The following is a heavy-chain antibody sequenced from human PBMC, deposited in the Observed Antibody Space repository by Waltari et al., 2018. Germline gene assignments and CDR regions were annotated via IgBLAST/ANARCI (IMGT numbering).Heavy chain of an antibody. J-gene: IGHJ4*02. CDR1: GGTFSSYA. CDR2: ISPCLGIA. CDR3: ARGQNYGDYGRFDY. V-gene: IGHV1-69*10. Sequence: QVQLVQSGAEVKKPGSSVKVSCKASGGTFSSYAISWVRQAPGQGLEWMGGISPCLGIANYAQKFQGRVTITADKSTITAYMELSSLRSEDTAVYYCARGQNYGDYGRFDYWGQGTLVTVSS. D-gene: IGHD4-17*01.